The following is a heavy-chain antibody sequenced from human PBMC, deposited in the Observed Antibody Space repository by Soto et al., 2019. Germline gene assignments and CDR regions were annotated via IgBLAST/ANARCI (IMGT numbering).Heavy chain of an antibody. V-gene: IGHV3-33*06. CDR1: GFTFSNYG. CDR3: VKSAGKGGLAAPVDY. J-gene: IGHJ4*02. D-gene: IGHD6-13*01. Sequence: QIQLVESGGGVVQPGRSLRLSCAASGFTFSNYGMLWVRQAPGKGLEWVAVIWYDGSNKYYTDSIKGRFTVSRDNSKSTLNLQMNSLRAEDTAMYYCVKSAGKGGLAAPVDYWGQGTLVTVSS. CDR2: IWYDGSNK.